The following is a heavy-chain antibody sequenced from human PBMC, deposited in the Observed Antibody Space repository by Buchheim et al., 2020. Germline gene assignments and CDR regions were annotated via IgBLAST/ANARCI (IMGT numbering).Heavy chain of an antibody. J-gene: IGHJ6*02. Sequence: QVQLQESGPGLVKPSGTLSLTFAVSSGPISSSYWWSWVRQPPGKGLVWIGEISQCGDTSHTPSLKSPVSMSLDNSNNQLSLNLNSVTAADTAVYYCARNYYFYGMDVWGQGTT. V-gene: IGHV4-4*02. CDR3: ARNYYFYGMDV. CDR2: ISQCGDT. CDR1: SGPISSSYW.